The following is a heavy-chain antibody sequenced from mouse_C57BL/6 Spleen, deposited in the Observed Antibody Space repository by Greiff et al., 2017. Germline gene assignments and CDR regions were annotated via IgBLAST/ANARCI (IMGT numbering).Heavy chain of an antibody. CDR2: IYLGNGYT. CDR3: ARRLYYYSNLYAMDY. J-gene: IGHJ4*01. V-gene: IGHV1-58*01. CDR1: GYTFTSYG. D-gene: IGHD2-5*01. Sequence: VQLQQSGAELVRPGSSVKMSCKTSGYTFTSYGINWVKQRPGQGLEWIGYIYLGNGYTASNEKFKGKATLTSDTSSSTAYMQLSSLTSEESAIDFCARRLYYYSNLYAMDYWGQGTSVTVSS.